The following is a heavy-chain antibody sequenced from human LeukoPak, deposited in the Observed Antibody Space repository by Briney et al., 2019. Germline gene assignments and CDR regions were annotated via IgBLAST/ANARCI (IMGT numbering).Heavy chain of an antibody. J-gene: IGHJ5*02. CDR2: ISPSGGST. CDR3: ARDNSVRDEAWWFNP. CDR1: GYTFTSNY. D-gene: IGHD5-24*01. V-gene: IGHV1-46*01. Sequence: ASVKVSCKAFGYTFTSNYMHWVRQAPGQGPEWMGVISPSGGSTTYAQKFQGRVTLTKDMSTSTDYLELSSLRSEDTAVYHCARDNSVRDEAWWFNPWGQGTLVTVSS.